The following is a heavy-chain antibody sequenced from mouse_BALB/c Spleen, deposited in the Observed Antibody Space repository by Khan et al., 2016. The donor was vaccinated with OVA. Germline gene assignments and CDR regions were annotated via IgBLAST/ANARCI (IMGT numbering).Heavy chain of an antibody. CDR2: ISSGDST. CDR1: GFTFSNYA. V-gene: IGHV5-6-5*01. D-gene: IGHD2-13*01. CDR3: ARDYWFAY. J-gene: IGHJ3*01. Sequence: EVELVESGGGLVKPGGSLKLSCAASGFTFSNYAMSWVHQSPEKRLEWVASISSGDSTYYQDSVKGRFTISRDNARNILYLQMSSLRSDDTAMYYCARDYWFAYGGQGTLVTVSA.